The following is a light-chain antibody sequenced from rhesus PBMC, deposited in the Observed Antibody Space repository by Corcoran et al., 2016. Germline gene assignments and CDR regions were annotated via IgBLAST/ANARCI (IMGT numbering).Light chain of an antibody. CDR2: RAS. Sequence: DIQMTQSPSSLSASVGDRVTITCRASQGISNWLAWYQQKPGKAPKLLIYRASIVETGVPSRFSGSGSGTDFTLTISSLQPEDIATYYCQQHDNSPFTFGPGTKLDIK. V-gene: IGKV1-69*01. J-gene: IGKJ3*01. CDR3: QQHDNSPFT. CDR1: QGISNW.